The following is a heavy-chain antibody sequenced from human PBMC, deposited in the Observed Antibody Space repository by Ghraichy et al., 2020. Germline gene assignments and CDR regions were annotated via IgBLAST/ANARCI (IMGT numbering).Heavy chain of an antibody. CDR3: ASEDCSGGSCYSPNFDY. J-gene: IGHJ4*02. Sequence: GGSLRLSCAASGFTFSDYYMSWIRQAPGKGLEWVSYISSSGSTIYYADSVKGRFTISRDNAKNSLYLQMNSLRAEDTAVYYCASEDCSGGSCYSPNFDYWGQGTLVTVSS. CDR1: GFTFSDYY. CDR2: ISSSGSTI. D-gene: IGHD2-15*01. V-gene: IGHV3-11*01.